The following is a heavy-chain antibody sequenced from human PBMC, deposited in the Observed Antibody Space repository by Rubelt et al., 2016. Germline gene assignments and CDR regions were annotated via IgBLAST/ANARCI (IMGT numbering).Heavy chain of an antibody. CDR3: ARSSGYDYVYDY. CDR2: IYSRGGS. J-gene: IGHJ4*02. D-gene: IGHD5-12*01. V-gene: IGHV4-4*02. Sequence: QLQLQESGPGLVKPSGTLSLTCAVSGGPISSSNWWSWVRQPPGKGLEGVGRIYSRGGSYHNPSLTSRVTIAVDTSTNQISLKLRSVTAAETAIYYCARSSGYDYVYDYWGQGTLVTVSS. CDR1: GGPISSSNW.